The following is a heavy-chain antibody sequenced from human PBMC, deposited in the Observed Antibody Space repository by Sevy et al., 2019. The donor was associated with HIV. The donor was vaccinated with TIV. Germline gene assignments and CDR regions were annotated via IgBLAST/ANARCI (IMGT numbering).Heavy chain of an antibody. Sequence: GGSLRLSCVASGFTFSDSWMTWVRQAPGKGLERIAFINEDGSRLGYVDTVRGRFNVSRVNTKNSLYLQMNSLRADDTAVYFCARDRAYSALDYWGQGTLVTVSS. CDR1: GFTFSDSW. V-gene: IGHV3-7*01. CDR3: ARDRAYSALDY. CDR2: INEDGSRL. J-gene: IGHJ4*02. D-gene: IGHD5-18*01.